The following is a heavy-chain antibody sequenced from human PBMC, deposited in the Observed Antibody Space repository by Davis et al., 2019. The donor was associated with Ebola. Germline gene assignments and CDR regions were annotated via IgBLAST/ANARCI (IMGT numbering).Heavy chain of an antibody. J-gene: IGHJ4*02. CDR2: IYYSGST. Sequence: MPSETLSLTCTVSGGSISSSSYYWGWIRQPPGKGLEWIGRIYYSGSTYYNPSLKSRVTISVDKSKNQFSLKLSSVTAADTAVYYCASIRGNYDFWSGYYTGGVDYWGQGTLVTVSS. CDR3: ASIRGNYDFWSGYYTGGVDY. V-gene: IGHV4-39*07. CDR1: GGSISSSSYY. D-gene: IGHD3-3*01.